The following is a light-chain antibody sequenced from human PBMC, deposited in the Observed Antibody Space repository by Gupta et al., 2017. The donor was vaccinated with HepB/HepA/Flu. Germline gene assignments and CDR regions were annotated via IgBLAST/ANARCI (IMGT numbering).Light chain of an antibody. CDR1: QGISTW. Sequence: DILMTQSPSSLSASVGDRVIFTCRASQGISTWLAWYQQKPEKAPKLLIYAASTLQNGVPSRFSGTGSGTDFALTVTSLQPEDVATYYCQQADSFPYTFGQGTKLEIK. CDR2: AAS. J-gene: IGKJ2*01. V-gene: IGKV1-12*01. CDR3: QQADSFPYT.